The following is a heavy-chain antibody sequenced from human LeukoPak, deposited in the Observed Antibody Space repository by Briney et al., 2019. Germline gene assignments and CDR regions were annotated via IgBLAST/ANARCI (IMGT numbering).Heavy chain of an antibody. D-gene: IGHD4-17*01. CDR1: GGSISSSNW. CDR2: IYPGGSA. J-gene: IGHJ4*02. CDR3: ARNYGIGY. Sequence: SQTLSLTCTVSGGSISSSNWWSWVRQPPGKGLEWIGEIYPGGSANYNPSLESRVTISVDNSKNQFSLKLSSVTAADTAVYYCARNYGIGYWGQGTLVTVSS. V-gene: IGHV4-4*02.